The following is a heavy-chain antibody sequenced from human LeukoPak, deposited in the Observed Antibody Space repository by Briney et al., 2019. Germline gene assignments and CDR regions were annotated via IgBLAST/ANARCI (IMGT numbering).Heavy chain of an antibody. V-gene: IGHV3-21*01. Sequence: AGGSLRLSCAASGFTFSSYSMNWVRQAPGKGLEWVSSISSSSSYIYYADSVKGRFTISRDNAKNSLYLQMNSLRAEDTAVYYCARSIAVAGMATSFDYWGQGTLVTVSS. CDR1: GFTFSSYS. D-gene: IGHD6-19*01. CDR2: ISSSSSYI. CDR3: ARSIAVAGMATSFDY. J-gene: IGHJ4*02.